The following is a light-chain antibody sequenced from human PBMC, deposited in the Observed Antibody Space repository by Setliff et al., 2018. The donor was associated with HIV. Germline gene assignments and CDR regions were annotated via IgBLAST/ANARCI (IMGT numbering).Light chain of an antibody. Sequence: ALTQPPSVSGAPGQRVSVSCTGSSSNIGANYAVHWYQQFPGAAPKLVIYDNSNRPSGVPDRFSGSNSGTSASLAIAGLQPEDEADYYCQSYDTSLNSYVFGTGTKV. CDR3: QSYDTSLNSYV. V-gene: IGLV1-40*01. J-gene: IGLJ1*01. CDR2: DNS. CDR1: SSNIGANYA.